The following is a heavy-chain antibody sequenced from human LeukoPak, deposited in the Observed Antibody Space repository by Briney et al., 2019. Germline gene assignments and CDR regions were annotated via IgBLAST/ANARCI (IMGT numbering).Heavy chain of an antibody. V-gene: IGHV3-64D*06. CDR3: VKGQWGYCSGGSCYWFDP. CDR2: ISSNGGST. Sequence: GGSLRLSCSASGVTLSSYAMHWVRQAPGKGLEYVSAISSNGGSTYYADSVKGRFTISRDNSKNTRYLQMSSLRAEDTAVYYCVKGQWGYCSGGSCYWFDPWGHGTLVTVSS. D-gene: IGHD2-15*01. CDR1: GVTLSSYA. J-gene: IGHJ5*02.